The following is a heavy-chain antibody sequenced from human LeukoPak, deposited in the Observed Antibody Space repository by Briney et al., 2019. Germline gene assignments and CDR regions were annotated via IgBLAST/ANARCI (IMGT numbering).Heavy chain of an antibody. J-gene: IGHJ4*02. D-gene: IGHD4-17*01. CDR2: IIPIFGTA. V-gene: IGHV1-69*13. Sequence: ASVKASCKASGGTFSSYAISWVRQAPGQGLEWMGGIIPIFGTANYAQKFQGRVTITADESTSTAYMELSSLRSEDTAVYYCAGRATAGLDYWGQGTLVTVSS. CDR3: AGRATAGLDY. CDR1: GGTFSSYA.